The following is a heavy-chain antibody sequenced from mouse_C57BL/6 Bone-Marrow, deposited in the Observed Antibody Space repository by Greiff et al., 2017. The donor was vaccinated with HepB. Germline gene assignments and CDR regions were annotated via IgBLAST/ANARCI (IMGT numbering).Heavy chain of an antibody. CDR3: ARRDRRLLRYPNWYCDV. CDR1: GYSFTDYN. V-gene: IGHV1-39*01. Sequence: VQLQQSGPELVKPGASVKISCKASGYSFTDYNMNWVKQSNGKSLKWIEVINPTYGPTSSNQKFTGKATLTVDQSSSTAYMQLNSLTSEDSAVYYCARRDRRLLRYPNWYCDVWGTGTTVTVSS. D-gene: IGHD1-1*01. J-gene: IGHJ1*03. CDR2: INPTYGPT.